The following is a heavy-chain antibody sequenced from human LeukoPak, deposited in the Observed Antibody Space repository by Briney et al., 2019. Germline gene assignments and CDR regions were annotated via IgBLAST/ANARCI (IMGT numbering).Heavy chain of an antibody. D-gene: IGHD2-2*01. CDR1: GFTFSSYS. Sequence: GGSLRLSCAASGFTFSSYSMNWVRQAPGKGLEWVSSISSSSSYIYYADSVKGRFTVSRDNAKNSLYLQMNSLRAEDTAVYYCARSRCSSTSCYRTRYFDYWGQGTLVTVSS. V-gene: IGHV3-21*01. J-gene: IGHJ4*02. CDR2: ISSSSSYI. CDR3: ARSRCSSTSCYRTRYFDY.